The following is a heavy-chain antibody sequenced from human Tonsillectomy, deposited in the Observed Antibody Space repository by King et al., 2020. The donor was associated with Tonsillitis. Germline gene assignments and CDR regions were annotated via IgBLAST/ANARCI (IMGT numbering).Heavy chain of an antibody. J-gene: IGHJ4*02. CDR1: GYTFTGYY. D-gene: IGHD3-16*02. CDR3: AREFRDYVRGSYRQDY. Sequence: VQLVESGAEVTKPGASVKVSCKASGYTFTGYYVHWVRQAPRQGLEWMGWINPNTGGTNYAQKFQARVTMTRDTSISTAYMELSRLRSDDTAVYYCAREFRDYVRGSYRQDYWGQGALVTVSS. CDR2: INPNTGGT. V-gene: IGHV1-2*02.